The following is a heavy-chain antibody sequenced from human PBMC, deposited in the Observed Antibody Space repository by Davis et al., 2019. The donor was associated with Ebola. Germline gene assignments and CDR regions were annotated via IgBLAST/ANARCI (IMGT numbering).Heavy chain of an antibody. Sequence: GGSLRLSCAASGFTLSGYYMNWVRQAPGKGLQWVAVIWDDGSNKYYADSVKGRFTISRDNSKNTLYLQMNSLRAEDTSVYYCATTPQYSSGQNKPFDYWGQGTLVTVSS. V-gene: IGHV3-33*01. CDR1: GFTLSGYY. CDR3: ATTPQYSSGQNKPFDY. CDR2: IWDDGSNK. J-gene: IGHJ4*02. D-gene: IGHD6-19*01.